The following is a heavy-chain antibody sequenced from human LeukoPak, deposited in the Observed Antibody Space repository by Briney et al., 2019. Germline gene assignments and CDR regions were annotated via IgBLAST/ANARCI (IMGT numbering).Heavy chain of an antibody. CDR1: GFTFDDYT. D-gene: IGHD6-13*01. V-gene: IGHV3-43D*03. CDR2: ISWDGGST. Sequence: PGGSLRLSCAASGFTFDDYTMHWVRQAPGKGLEWVSLISWDGGSTYYADSVKGRFTISRDNSKNSLYLQMNSLRAEDTALYYCAKDQSSSWFNWFDPWGQGTLVTVSS. CDR3: AKDQSSSWFNWFDP. J-gene: IGHJ5*02.